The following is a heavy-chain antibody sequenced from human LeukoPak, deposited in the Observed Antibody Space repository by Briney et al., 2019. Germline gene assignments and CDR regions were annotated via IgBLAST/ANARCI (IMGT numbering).Heavy chain of an antibody. CDR2: IIPILGIG. CDR3: ARDHNWGPDY. J-gene: IGHJ4*02. CDR1: GGTFSSYA. V-gene: IGHV1-69*04. D-gene: IGHD7-27*01. Sequence: ASVKVSCKASGGTFSSYAISWVRQAPGQGLEWMGRIIPILGIGNYAQKFQGRVTITAGKSTSTAYMELSRLTSDDTAVYYCARDHNWGPDYWGQGTLVSVSS.